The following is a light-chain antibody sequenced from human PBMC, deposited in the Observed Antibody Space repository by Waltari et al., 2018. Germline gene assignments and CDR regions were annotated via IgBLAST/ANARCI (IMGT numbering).Light chain of an antibody. CDR1: QSVGRS. CDR2: GAS. Sequence: EIVLTQSPGTLSVSPGERATLSCRASQSVGRSLAWYQQKPGQAPRLLIYGASNRATGIPDRLSGSGFATDFSLTISRLEPEDFAVYYCQKYESLPATFGQGTKVEIK. CDR3: QKYESLPAT. V-gene: IGKV3-20*01. J-gene: IGKJ1*01.